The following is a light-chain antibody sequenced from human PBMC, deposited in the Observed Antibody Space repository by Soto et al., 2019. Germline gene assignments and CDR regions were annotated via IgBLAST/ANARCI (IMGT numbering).Light chain of an antibody. CDR3: SSYSTTTSPHVL. J-gene: IGLJ2*01. CDR2: GVT. V-gene: IGLV2-14*01. Sequence: QSALTQPASVSGSPGQSITISCTGTSSDVGAYYSVSWYQHHPGKAPKLIIYGVTNRPSGVSNRFSGSKSGNTASLTISGLQAEDEADYYCSSYSTTTSPHVLFGGGTQLTVL. CDR1: SSDVGAYYS.